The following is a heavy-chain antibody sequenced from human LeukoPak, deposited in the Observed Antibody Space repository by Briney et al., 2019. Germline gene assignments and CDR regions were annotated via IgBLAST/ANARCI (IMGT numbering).Heavy chain of an antibody. CDR2: ISGFNGAT. V-gene: IGHV1-8*01. CDR3: ATYSGSYYGFDY. D-gene: IGHD1-26*01. Sequence: GASVKVSCKASGYTFTIYGISWVRQAPGQGLEWMGWISGFNGATNYAQKFQGRVTITRNTSISTAYMELSSLRSEDTAVYYCATYSGSYYGFDYWGQGTLVTVSS. CDR1: GYTFTIYG. J-gene: IGHJ4*02.